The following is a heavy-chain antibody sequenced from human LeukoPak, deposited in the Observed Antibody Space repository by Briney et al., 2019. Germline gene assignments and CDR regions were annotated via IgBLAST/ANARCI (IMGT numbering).Heavy chain of an antibody. J-gene: IGHJ6*03. CDR3: ARLTGDYSYYYYMDV. CDR1: GGSISSYY. CDR2: IYYSGST. D-gene: IGHD7-27*01. Sequence: SDTLSLTCTVSGGSISSYYWSWIRQPPGKGLEWIGYIYYSGSTNYNPSLKSRVTISIDTSKNQFSLKLSSVTAADTAVYYCARLTGDYSYYYYMDVWGKGTTVTVSS. V-gene: IGHV4-59*07.